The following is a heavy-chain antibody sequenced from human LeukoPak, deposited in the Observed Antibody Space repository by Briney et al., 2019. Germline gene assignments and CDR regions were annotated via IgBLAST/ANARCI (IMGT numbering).Heavy chain of an antibody. Sequence: SETLSLTCTVSGGSISSYYWSWIRQPPGKGLGWIGYIYYSGSTNYNPSLKSRVTISVDTSKNQFSLKLSSVTAADTAVYYCANLATLVVAADLYFDYWGQGTLVTVSS. V-gene: IGHV4-59*08. D-gene: IGHD2-15*01. CDR3: ANLATLVVAADLYFDY. CDR2: IYYSGST. CDR1: GGSISSYY. J-gene: IGHJ4*02.